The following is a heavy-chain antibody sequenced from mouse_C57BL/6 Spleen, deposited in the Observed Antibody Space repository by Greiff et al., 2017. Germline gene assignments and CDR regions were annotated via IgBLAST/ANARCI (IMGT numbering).Heavy chain of an antibody. CDR3: ARDYDYDFDY. V-gene: IGHV3-6*01. Sequence: VQLQQSGPGLVKPSQSLSLTCSVTGYSITSGYYWNWIRQFPGNKLEWMGYISYDGSNNYNPSLKNRISITRDTSKNQFFLKLNSVTTEDTATYYCARDYDYDFDYWGQGTTLTVSS. CDR1: GYSITSGYY. D-gene: IGHD2-4*01. J-gene: IGHJ2*01. CDR2: ISYDGSN.